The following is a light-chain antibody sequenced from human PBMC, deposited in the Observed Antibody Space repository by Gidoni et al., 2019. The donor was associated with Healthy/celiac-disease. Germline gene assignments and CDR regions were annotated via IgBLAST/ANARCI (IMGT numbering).Light chain of an antibody. CDR1: KLGDKY. V-gene: IGLV3-1*01. J-gene: IGLJ7*01. CDR2: QDS. CDR3: QAWDSSSAV. Sequence: SYELTQPPSVSASPGQTASITCSGDKLGDKYACWYQQKPGQSPVLVIYQDSTRPAGIPERFSGSNSGNTATLTISGTQAMDEADYYCQAWDSSSAVFGGGTQLTVL.